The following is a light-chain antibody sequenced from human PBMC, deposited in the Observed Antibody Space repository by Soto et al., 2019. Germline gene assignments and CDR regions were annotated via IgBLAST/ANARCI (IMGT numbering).Light chain of an antibody. J-gene: IGKJ5*01. CDR1: QNVGTY. V-gene: IGKV3-11*01. CDR3: QQGGNWPVT. CDR2: GAS. Sequence: VLTQSPVTLSLSSGERATLSCRASQNVGTYLAWYQVRGGQAPRLLISGASKRATGITDRINGGGSGADFTLTINSLKSEDSGVYFCQQGGNWPVTFGQGTRVEIK.